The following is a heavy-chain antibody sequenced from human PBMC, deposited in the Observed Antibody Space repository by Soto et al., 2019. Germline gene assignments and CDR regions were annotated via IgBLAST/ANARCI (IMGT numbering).Heavy chain of an antibody. CDR3: TRWQGHY. CDR2: IYPADSDT. J-gene: IGHJ4*02. CDR1: GYYFSTEW. V-gene: IGHV5-51*01. Sequence: EVQLVQSGAEVKKPGESLKISCQGYGYYFSTEWIGWVRQMPEKGLEWMGVIYPADSDTRYSPSFQGQVTISADKSISTAYLQWNSLKASDTAMYYCTRWQGHYWGQGTLVTVSS.